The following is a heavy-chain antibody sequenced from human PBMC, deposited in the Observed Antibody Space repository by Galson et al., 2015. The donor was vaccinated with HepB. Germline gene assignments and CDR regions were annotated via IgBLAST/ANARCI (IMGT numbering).Heavy chain of an antibody. V-gene: IGHV3-30*04. J-gene: IGHJ4*02. D-gene: IGHD2-2*01. CDR3: AKSAPRGFCTTTTCYVDY. CDR2: MSQDGINH. Sequence: SLRLSCAASGFTFSSYAMHWVRQAPGKGLEWVALMSQDGINHYHADSVKGRFTISRDNSKNTLYLHMNSLRAEDTAVYYCAKSAPRGFCTTTTCYVDYWGQGTLVIVSS. CDR1: GFTFSSYA.